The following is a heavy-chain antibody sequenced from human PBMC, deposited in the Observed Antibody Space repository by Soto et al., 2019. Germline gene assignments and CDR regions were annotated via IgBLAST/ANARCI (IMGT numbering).Heavy chain of an antibody. Sequence: EVQLLESGGGLVQPGGSLRLSCVASGFTFSDYAMSWVRQAPGKGLKWVSAISGSGGGTYYADSVKGRFTISRERSGNTMYLQMNSLTVEDTAVYYCAKYGSGTYYNVGLDGLDVWGQGTTVTISS. CDR2: ISGSGGGT. CDR3: AKYGSGTYYNVGLDGLDV. CDR1: GFTFSDYA. V-gene: IGHV3-23*01. D-gene: IGHD3-10*01. J-gene: IGHJ6*02.